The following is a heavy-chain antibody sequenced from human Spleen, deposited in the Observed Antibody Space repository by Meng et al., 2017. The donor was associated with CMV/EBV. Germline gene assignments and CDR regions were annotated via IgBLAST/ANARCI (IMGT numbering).Heavy chain of an antibody. CDR1: GGSISSDNYY. CDR2: IYYNGRS. D-gene: IGHD3-16*01. V-gene: IGHV4-39*07. CDR3: ARVTVRWGQPRLVQNWFDT. Sequence: SETLSLTCTVSGGSISSDNYYWGWIRQPPGKGLEWMGSIYYNGRSFYNPSLKSRVTISLNTSKNQFSHKVNSMTAANTDVYYCARVTVRWGQPRLVQNWFDTWGQGTLVTVSS. J-gene: IGHJ5*02.